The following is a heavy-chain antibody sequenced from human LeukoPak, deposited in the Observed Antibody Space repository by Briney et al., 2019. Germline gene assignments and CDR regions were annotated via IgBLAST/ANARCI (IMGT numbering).Heavy chain of an antibody. J-gene: IGHJ1*01. CDR3: TSGPSGWTEYFQH. CDR2: IRSKANTYAT. V-gene: IGHV3-73*01. CDR1: GFSFSDST. Sequence: PGGSLRLSCAASGFSFSDSTMHWVRQASEKGLEWVARIRSKANTYATAYAASVKGRFTISRDDSSDTAYLQMDSLKTEDTAVYYCTSGPSGWTEYFQHWGQGTLVTVSS. D-gene: IGHD6-19*01.